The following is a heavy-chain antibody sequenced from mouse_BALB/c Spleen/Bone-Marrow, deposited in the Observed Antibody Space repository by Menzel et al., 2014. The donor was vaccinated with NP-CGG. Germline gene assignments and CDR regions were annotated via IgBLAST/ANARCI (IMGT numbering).Heavy chain of an antibody. CDR3: ARDNGSSHFDD. J-gene: IGHJ2*01. D-gene: IGHD1-1*01. CDR2: INTYSGAA. Sequence: QVQLQQPGLELVRPVVSVKISCKGSGYTFTDYAMHWVKQSHAKSLEWIGFINTYSGAANYNQTFKGKVTMTVGKSYSTAYLQMARLTSEDSAIYYCARDNGSSHFDDWGQGSTLTVSS. V-gene: IGHV1-67*01. CDR1: GYTFTDYA.